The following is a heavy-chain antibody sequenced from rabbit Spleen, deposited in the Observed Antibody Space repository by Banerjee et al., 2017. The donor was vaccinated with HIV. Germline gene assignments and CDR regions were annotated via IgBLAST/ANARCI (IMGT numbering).Heavy chain of an antibody. CDR1: GFTISSYG. J-gene: IGHJ4*01. CDR2: IDPVFGSP. CDR3: AREVGVGRAFCCGL. D-gene: IGHD4-2*01. Sequence: EQLVESGGGLVQPGGSLKLSCKASGFTISSYGVSWVRQAPGKGLEWIGLIDPVFGSPYYATWVNGRFTISSHNAQNTLYLQLSTLTAADTATYFCAREVGVGRAFCCGLWGQGTLVTVS. V-gene: IGHV1S21*01.